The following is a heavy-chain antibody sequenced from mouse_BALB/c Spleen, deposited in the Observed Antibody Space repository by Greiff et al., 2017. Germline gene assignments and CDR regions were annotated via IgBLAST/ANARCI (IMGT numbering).Heavy chain of an antibody. CDR2: ICPGSGST. J-gene: IGHJ3*01. V-gene: IGHV1-77*01. D-gene: IGHD2-14*01. Sequence: QVQLKESGPGLVKPGASVKMSCTASGYTFTDYVISWVKQRTVQGLEWIGEICPGSGSTYYNEKFKGKATLTADKSSNTAYMQLSSLTSEDSAVYFCARSRGYDPFAYWGQGTLVTVSA. CDR1: GYTFTDYV. CDR3: ARSRGYDPFAY.